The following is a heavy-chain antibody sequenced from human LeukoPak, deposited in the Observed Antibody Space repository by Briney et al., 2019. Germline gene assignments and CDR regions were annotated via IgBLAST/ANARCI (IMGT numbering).Heavy chain of an antibody. CDR1: GYTFTSYG. CDR3: ARDRYSSGWRDSYYYYYGMDV. J-gene: IGHJ6*02. D-gene: IGHD6-19*01. CDR2: ISAYNGNT. V-gene: IGHV1-18*01. Sequence: ASVKVSCKASGYTFTSYGISWVRQAPGQGLEWVGWISAYNGNTNYAQKLQGRVTMTTDTSTSTAYMELRSLRSDDTAVYYCARDRYSSGWRDSYYYYYGMDVWGQGTTVTVSS.